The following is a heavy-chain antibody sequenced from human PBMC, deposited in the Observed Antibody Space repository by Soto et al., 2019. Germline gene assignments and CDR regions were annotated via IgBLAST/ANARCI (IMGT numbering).Heavy chain of an antibody. V-gene: IGHV1-69*06. CDR2: IIPIFGTA. CDR1: GGTFSSYA. CDR3: ARDLSGTTGY. Sequence: EASVKVSCKASGGTFSSYAISWVRQAPGQGLEWMGGIIPIFGTANYAQKFQGRVTITADKSTSTAYMELSSLRSEDTAVYYCARDLSGTTGYWGQGTLVTVSS. D-gene: IGHD1-7*01. J-gene: IGHJ4*02.